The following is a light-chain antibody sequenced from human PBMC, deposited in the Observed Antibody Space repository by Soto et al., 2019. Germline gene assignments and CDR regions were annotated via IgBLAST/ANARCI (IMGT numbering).Light chain of an antibody. J-gene: IGKJ1*01. Sequence: EIVMTQSPATLSVSPGERATHSCRASQSVSSNLAWYQQTPGQAPRLLIYGASIRATGIPVRFSGSGSGTEFALTISSLQSEDFAVYYCQQYNNWPLWTFGQGTKVEIK. CDR3: QQYNNWPLWT. V-gene: IGKV3-15*01. CDR2: GAS. CDR1: QSVSSN.